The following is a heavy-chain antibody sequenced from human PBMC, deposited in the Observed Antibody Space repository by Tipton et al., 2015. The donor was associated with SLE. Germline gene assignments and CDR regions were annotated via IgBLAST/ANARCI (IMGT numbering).Heavy chain of an antibody. CDR1: GGSISSYY. D-gene: IGHD6-6*01. J-gene: IGHJ4*02. V-gene: IGHV4-34*01. CDR2: INHSGST. CDR3: ARGSRIAARPFDY. Sequence: TLSLTCTVSGGSISSYYWSWIRQPPGKGLEWIGEINHSGSTNYNPSLKSRVTISVDTSKNQFSLKLSSVTAADTAVYYCARGSRIAARPFDYWGQGTLVTVSS.